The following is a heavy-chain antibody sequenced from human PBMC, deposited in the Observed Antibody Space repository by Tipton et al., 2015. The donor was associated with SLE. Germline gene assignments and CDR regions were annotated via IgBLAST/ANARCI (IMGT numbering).Heavy chain of an antibody. Sequence: TLSLTCAVSGGSISSSNWWSWVRQPPGKGLEWIGEIYHSGSTNYNPSLKSRVTISVDTSKNQFSLKLSPVTAADTAVHYCARCPLLDLWGRGTLVTVSS. CDR3: ARCPLLDL. D-gene: IGHD5/OR15-5a*01. CDR1: GGSISSSNW. V-gene: IGHV4-4*02. CDR2: IYHSGST. J-gene: IGHJ2*01.